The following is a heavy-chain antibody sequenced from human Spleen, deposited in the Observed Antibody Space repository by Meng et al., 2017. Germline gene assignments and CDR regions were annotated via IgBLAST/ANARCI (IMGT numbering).Heavy chain of an antibody. CDR3: ASSASGYFQH. D-gene: IGHD3-10*01. CDR1: GGCFSGYY. J-gene: IGHJ1*01. V-gene: IGHV4-34*01. Sequence: KLQDRTQGMFNHSETLSRTCAVYGGCFSGYYWGWIRQPPGKGLEWIGEINYSGSTNYNPSLKSRVTISVDTSKNQFSLKLTSVTPEDTAVYYCASSASGYFQHWGQGTLVTVSS. CDR2: INYSGST.